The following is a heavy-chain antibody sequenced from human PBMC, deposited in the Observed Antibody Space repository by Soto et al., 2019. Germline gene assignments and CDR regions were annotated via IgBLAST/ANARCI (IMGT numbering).Heavy chain of an antibody. CDR3: AKARCSRTSCSLDY. CDR1: GFTFSTYV. J-gene: IGHJ4*02. D-gene: IGHD2-2*01. Sequence: GGSLRLSCAASGFTFSTYVMSWVRQAPGKGLEWVSVISISGGITYYADSVKGRFTISRDNSKNTLFLQMNSLRVDDTALYYCAKARCSRTSCSLDYWGQGTLVTVSS. CDR2: ISISGGIT. V-gene: IGHV3-23*01.